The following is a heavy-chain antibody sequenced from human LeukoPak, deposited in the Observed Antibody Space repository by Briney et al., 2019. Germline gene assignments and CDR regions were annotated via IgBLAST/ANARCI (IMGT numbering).Heavy chain of an antibody. D-gene: IGHD3-9*01. CDR3: TLIRPPPPGFP. J-gene: IGHJ5*02. Sequence: SVKVSCKASGGTFSSYAISWVRQAPGQGLEWMGGIIPIFGTANYAQKFQGRVTITTDESTSTAYMELSSLRSEDTAVYYCTLIRPPPPGFPWGQGTLVTVSS. V-gene: IGHV1-69*05. CDR2: IIPIFGTA. CDR1: GGTFSSYA.